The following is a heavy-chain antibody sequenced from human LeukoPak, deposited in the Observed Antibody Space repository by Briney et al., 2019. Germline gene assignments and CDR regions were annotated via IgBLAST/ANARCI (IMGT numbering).Heavy chain of an antibody. CDR2: IYYSGST. D-gene: IGHD4-11*01. CDR1: GGSISSYY. V-gene: IGHV4-59*01. J-gene: IGHJ3*02. CDR3: ASETRGDAFDI. Sequence: SETLSLTCTVSGGSISSYYWSWIRQPPGKGLEWIGYIYYSGSTNYNPSLKSRVTISVDTSKNQFSLKLSSVTAADMAVYCCASETRGDAFDIWGQGTMVTVSS.